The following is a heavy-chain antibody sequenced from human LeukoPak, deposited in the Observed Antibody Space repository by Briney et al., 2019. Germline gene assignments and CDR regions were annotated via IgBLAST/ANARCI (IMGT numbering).Heavy chain of an antibody. CDR3: ARQGGYSYGRDYFDY. J-gene: IGHJ4*02. Sequence: GGSLRLSCAASGFTFSSYSMNWVRQAPGKGLEWVSSISSSSSYIYYADSVKGRFTISRDNAKNSLYLQMNSLRAEDTAVYYCARQGGYSYGRDYFDYWGQGTLVTVSS. CDR1: GFTFSSYS. V-gene: IGHV3-21*01. D-gene: IGHD5-18*01. CDR2: ISSSSSYI.